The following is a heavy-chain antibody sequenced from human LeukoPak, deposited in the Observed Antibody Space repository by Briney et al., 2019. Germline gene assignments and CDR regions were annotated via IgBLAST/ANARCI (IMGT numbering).Heavy chain of an antibody. CDR2: ISGSGGST. J-gene: IGHJ3*02. Sequence: GGSLRLSCAASGFTFSSYAMSWVRQAPGKGLEWVSAISGSGGSTYYADSVKGRFTISRDSSKNTLYLQMNSLRAEDTAVYYCVKDSGYSYGLDAFDIWGQGTMVTVSS. CDR3: VKDSGYSYGLDAFDI. V-gene: IGHV3-23*01. D-gene: IGHD5-18*01. CDR1: GFTFSSYA.